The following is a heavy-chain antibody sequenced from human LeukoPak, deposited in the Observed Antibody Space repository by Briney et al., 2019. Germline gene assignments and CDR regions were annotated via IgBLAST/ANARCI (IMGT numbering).Heavy chain of an antibody. V-gene: IGHV3-74*01. D-gene: IGHD2-15*01. CDR1: GFTFSSYW. J-gene: IGHJ4*02. Sequence: GGSLRLSCAASGFTFSSYWMHWVRQAPGKELVLVSRINSDGTSTSYADSVKGRFTISRDNAKNTLYLQMNSLRAEDTAVYYCARGSSVVALDWGQGTLVTVSS. CDR2: INSDGTST. CDR3: ARGSSVVALD.